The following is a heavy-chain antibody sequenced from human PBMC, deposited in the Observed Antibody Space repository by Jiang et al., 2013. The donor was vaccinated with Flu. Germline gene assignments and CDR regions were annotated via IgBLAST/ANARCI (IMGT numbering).Heavy chain of an antibody. D-gene: IGHD3-10*01. Sequence: SRVTISVDTSKNQFSLKLSSVTAADTAVYYCARHGPADYGSGRHYYYGMDVWGQGTTVTVSS. J-gene: IGHJ6*02. CDR3: ARHGPADYGSGRHYYYGMDV. V-gene: IGHV4-39*01.